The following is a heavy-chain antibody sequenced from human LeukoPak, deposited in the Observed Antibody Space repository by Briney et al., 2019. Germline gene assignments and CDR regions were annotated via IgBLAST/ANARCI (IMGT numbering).Heavy chain of an antibody. CDR2: TSDRGDYT. CDR1: GFTFTSHS. J-gene: IGHJ4*02. CDR3: AKKAQYNGNYPLDY. Sequence: GGSLRLSCAASGFTFTSHSMSWVRQAPGKGLEWVSGTSDRGDYTYYADSVKGRFTISRDNSKNTLYLQMNSPRAEDTALYFCAKKAQYNGNYPLDYWGQGTLVTVSS. D-gene: IGHD1-26*01. V-gene: IGHV3-23*01.